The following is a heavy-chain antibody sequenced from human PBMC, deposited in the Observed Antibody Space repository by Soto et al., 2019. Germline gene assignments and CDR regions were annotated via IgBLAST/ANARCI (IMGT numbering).Heavy chain of an antibody. Sequence: ASVKVSCKASGGTFTTYAFSWVRQAPGQGLEWVGWVHPDSGGTNVAQAFQDRVTMTADTSITTAYMDLARLRPDDTAIFYCARGAQGFFPVSGIYFYFDHWGQGAPVTVSS. V-gene: IGHV1-2*02. D-gene: IGHD3-22*01. J-gene: IGHJ4*02. CDR2: VHPDSGGT. CDR3: ARGAQGFFPVSGIYFYFDH. CDR1: GGTFTTYA.